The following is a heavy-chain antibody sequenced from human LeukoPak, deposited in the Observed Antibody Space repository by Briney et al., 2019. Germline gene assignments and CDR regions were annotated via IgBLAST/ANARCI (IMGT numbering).Heavy chain of an antibody. Sequence: GSLSLSCAASGFTFSSYAMTWVRQAPGKGLEWVSGSSGSGGSTYYADFVEGRFTISRDNSRNTLYLQMNNLRAEDTAVYYCAKAKSSSGWHRGFDHWGQGT. CDR2: SSGSGGST. D-gene: IGHD6-19*01. CDR1: GFTFSSYA. CDR3: AKAKSSSGWHRGFDH. J-gene: IGHJ4*02. V-gene: IGHV3-23*01.